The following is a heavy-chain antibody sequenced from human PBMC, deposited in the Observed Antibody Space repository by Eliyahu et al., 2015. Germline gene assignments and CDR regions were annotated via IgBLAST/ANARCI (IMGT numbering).Heavy chain of an antibody. J-gene: IGHJ5*02. V-gene: IGHV4-38-2*02. Sequence: QVQLQESGPGLVKPSETLSLXCTVSGYSISSGYXXGWXRQPPGKGLEWVGSIHHSGSTYYNPSXKSRVTISVDTSKNQFSLKLSSVTAADTAVYYCARDGQYYDYVWGSYRLKWFDPWGQGTLVTVSS. D-gene: IGHD3-16*02. CDR3: ARDGQYYDYVWGSYRLKWFDP. CDR2: IHHSGST. CDR1: GYSISSGYX.